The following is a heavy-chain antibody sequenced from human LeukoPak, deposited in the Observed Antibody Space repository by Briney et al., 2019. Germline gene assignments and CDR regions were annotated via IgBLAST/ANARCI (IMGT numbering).Heavy chain of an antibody. CDR3: ARDRYDYVWGSHDY. CDR1: GFTFSSYS. D-gene: IGHD3-16*01. V-gene: IGHV3-21*01. CDR2: ISSSSSYI. J-gene: IGHJ4*02. Sequence: GWSLRLSCAASGFTFSSYSMNWVRQAPGKGLEWVSSISSSSSYIYYADSVKGRFTISRDNAKNSLYLQMNSLRAEDTAVYYCARDRYDYVWGSHDYWGQGTLVTVSS.